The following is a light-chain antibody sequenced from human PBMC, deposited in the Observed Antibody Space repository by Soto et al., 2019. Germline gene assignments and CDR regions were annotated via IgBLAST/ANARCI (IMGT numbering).Light chain of an antibody. Sequence: NFMLTQPHSVSESPGKTVTISCTGSSGSIASNYVQWYQQRPGSAPTTVIYEDNQRPSGVSDRFSGSIDSSSNSASLTISGLKTEDEADYYCQSYDSSNLAVFGGGTQLTVL. V-gene: IGLV6-57*02. CDR3: QSYDSSNLAV. CDR1: SGSIASNY. CDR2: EDN. J-gene: IGLJ7*01.